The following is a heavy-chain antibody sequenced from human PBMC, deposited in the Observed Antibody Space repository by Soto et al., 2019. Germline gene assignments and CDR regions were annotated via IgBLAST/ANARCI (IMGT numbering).Heavy chain of an antibody. CDR2: INSDESST. CDR1: GFTFSNYY. CDR3: AREGDGTTGYYQDY. Sequence: EVQLVESGGVLVQPGGSLRLSRVASGFTFSNYYMHWVRQGPGKGLVWVSRINSDESSTSYADSVKGRFTISRDNAKNTLYLQMNSLRAEDTAVYYCAREGDGTTGYYQDYWGHGTLVTVSS. V-gene: IGHV3-74*01. D-gene: IGHD3-22*01. J-gene: IGHJ4*01.